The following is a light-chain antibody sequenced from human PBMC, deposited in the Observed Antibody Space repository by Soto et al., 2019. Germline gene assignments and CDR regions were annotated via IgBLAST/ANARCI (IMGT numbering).Light chain of an antibody. J-gene: IGKJ4*01. CDR2: TAA. V-gene: IGKV1-6*01. Sequence: AIQMTQSPSSLSASVGVRVTITCRASRGIRYDLGWYQVNPGKAPKLLIYTAANLQSGDPSRFIGSTSDTVFTLTISSLQPEDFAPYYCLQEYIYPLTLDEGTKVDSK. CDR3: LQEYIYPLT. CDR1: RGIRYD.